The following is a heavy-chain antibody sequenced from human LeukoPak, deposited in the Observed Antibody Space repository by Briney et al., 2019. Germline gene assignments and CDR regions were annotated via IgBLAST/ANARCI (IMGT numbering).Heavy chain of an antibody. V-gene: IGHV4-59*01. J-gene: IGHJ4*02. Sequence: SETLSLTCAVYGGSFSGYYWSWIRQPPGKGLEWIGYIYYSGSTNYNPSLKSRVTISVDTSKNQFSLKLSSVTAADTAVYYCARGKQWPHRAGFDYWGQGTLVTVSS. CDR1: GGSFSGYY. D-gene: IGHD6-19*01. CDR2: IYYSGST. CDR3: ARGKQWPHRAGFDY.